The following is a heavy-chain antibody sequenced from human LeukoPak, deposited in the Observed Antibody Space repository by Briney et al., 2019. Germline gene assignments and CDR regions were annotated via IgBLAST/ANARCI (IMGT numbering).Heavy chain of an antibody. V-gene: IGHV4-34*01. D-gene: IGHD6-13*01. Sequence: SETLSLTCAAYGGSFSGYYWSWIRQPPGKGLEWIGEINHSGSTNYNPSLKSRVTISVDTSKNRFSLKLSSVTAADTAVYYCARGEYPGGIAAAGTPFDYWGQGTLVTVSS. CDR3: ARGEYPGGIAAAGTPFDY. CDR2: INHSGST. J-gene: IGHJ4*02. CDR1: GGSFSGYY.